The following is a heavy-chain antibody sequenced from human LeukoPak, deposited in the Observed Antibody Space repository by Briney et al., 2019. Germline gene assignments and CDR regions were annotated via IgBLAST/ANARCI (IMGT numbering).Heavy chain of an antibody. CDR1: GGSISSYY. D-gene: IGHD3-10*01. V-gene: IGHV4-59*01. J-gene: IGHJ6*02. CDR3: ASGSGSHNYYYYGMDV. CDR2: IYYSGSA. Sequence: SETLSLTCTVSGGSISSYYWSWIRQPPGKGLEWIGYIYYSGSANYNPSLKSRVTISVDTSKNQFSLKLSSVTAADTAVYYCASGSGSHNYYYYGMDVWGQGTTVTVSS.